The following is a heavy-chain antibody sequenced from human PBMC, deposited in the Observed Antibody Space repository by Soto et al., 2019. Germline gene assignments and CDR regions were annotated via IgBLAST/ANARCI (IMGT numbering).Heavy chain of an antibody. CDR2: IYWDDDK. D-gene: IGHD6-19*01. J-gene: IGHJ4*02. V-gene: IGHV2-5*02. CDR1: GFSLSSTRMA. Sequence: QITLKESGPTLVKPTQTLTLTCTFSGFSLSSTRMAVGWIRQPPGKALEWLALIYWDDDKRYSPFLKSRRTITTDPSKIQVVLTMSNMDPVDTARYYCAHIVVAGLGYYFDYWGQGTLVTVSS. CDR3: AHIVVAGLGYYFDY.